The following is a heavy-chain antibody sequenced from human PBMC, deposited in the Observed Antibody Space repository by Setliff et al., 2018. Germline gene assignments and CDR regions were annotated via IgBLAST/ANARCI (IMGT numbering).Heavy chain of an antibody. CDR3: ARVGSSSWLHPDVYYYYGMDV. CDR2: ISAYNGNT. V-gene: IGHV1-18*01. Sequence: ASVKVSCKASGYTFTSYGISWVRQALGQGLEWMGWISAYNGNTNYAQKLQGRVTMTTDTSTSTAYMELRSLRSDDTAVYYCARVGSSSWLHPDVYYYYGMDVWGQGTTVTVSS. J-gene: IGHJ6*02. D-gene: IGHD6-13*01. CDR1: GYTFTSYG.